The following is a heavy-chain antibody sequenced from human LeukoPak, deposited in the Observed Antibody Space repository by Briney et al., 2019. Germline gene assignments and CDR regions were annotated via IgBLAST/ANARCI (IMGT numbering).Heavy chain of an antibody. J-gene: IGHJ6*02. V-gene: IGHV3-30*18. D-gene: IGHD3-3*01. CDR3: AKDQDEKYDGMDV. CDR1: GFTFSSYG. CDR2: ISYDGSNK. Sequence: GRSLRLSCAASGFTFSSYGMHWVRQAPGKGLEWVAVISYDGSNKYYADSVKGRFTISRDNSKNTLYLQMNSLRAEDTAVYYCAKDQDEKYDGMDVWGQGTTVTVSS.